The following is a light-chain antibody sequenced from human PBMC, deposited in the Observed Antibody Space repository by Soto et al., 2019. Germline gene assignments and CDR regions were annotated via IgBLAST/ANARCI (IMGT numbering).Light chain of an antibody. CDR3: QHYGSSPRT. CDR2: GAS. CDR1: QGVSGSY. J-gene: IGKJ1*01. V-gene: IGKV3-20*01. Sequence: EIVLTQSPGTLSLSPGERATLSCRASQGVSGSYLAWYQQKPGQAPRLLIYGASSRATGIPNRFSGSEPGTDFTLTISRLEPEDFAVYYCQHYGSSPRTFGQGTKVEIK.